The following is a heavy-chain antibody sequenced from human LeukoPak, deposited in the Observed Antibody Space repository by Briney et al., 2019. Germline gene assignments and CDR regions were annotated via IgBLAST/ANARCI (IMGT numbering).Heavy chain of an antibody. CDR2: IYYSGST. CDR1: GGSISSGDYY. V-gene: IGHV4-30-4*01. D-gene: IGHD3-22*01. CDR3: ARFYYDSSGYYPDYFDY. J-gene: IGHJ4*02. Sequence: SQTLSLTCTVSGGSISSGDYYRSWIRQPPGKGLEWIGYIYYSGSTYYNPSLKSRVTISVDTSKNQFSLKLSSVTAADTAVYYCARFYYDSSGYYPDYFDYWGQGTLVTVSS.